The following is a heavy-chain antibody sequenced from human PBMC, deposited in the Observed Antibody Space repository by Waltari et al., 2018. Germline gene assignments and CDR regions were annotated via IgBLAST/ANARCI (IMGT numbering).Heavy chain of an antibody. CDR2: IYYSGST. Sequence: QVQLQESGPGLVKPSETLSLTCTVSGGSISSYYWSWIRQPPGKGLEWIGYIYYSGSTNHNPSLKSRVTISVDTSKNQFSLKLSSVTAADTAVYYCARDQGRFDYWGQGTLVTVSS. J-gene: IGHJ4*02. CDR3: ARDQGRFDY. CDR1: GGSISSYY. V-gene: IGHV4-59*01.